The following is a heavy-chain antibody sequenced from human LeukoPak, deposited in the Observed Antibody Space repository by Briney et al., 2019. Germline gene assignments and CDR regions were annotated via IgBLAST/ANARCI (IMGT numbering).Heavy chain of an antibody. J-gene: IGHJ4*02. CDR3: ARVGLTGYYSYYFDY. CDR1: GFTFSSYA. CDR2: ISGSGGST. D-gene: IGHD3-9*01. V-gene: IGHV3-23*01. Sequence: GGSLRLSCAASGFTFSSYAMSWVRQAPGKGLEWVSAISGSGGSTYYADSVKGRFTISRDNSKNTLYLQMNSLRAEDTAVYYCARVGLTGYYSYYFDYWGQGTLVTVSS.